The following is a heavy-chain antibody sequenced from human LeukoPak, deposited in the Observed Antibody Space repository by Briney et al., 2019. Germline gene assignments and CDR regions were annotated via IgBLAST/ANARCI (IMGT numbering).Heavy chain of an antibody. CDR1: GYTFTGYY. CDR2: INPNSGGT. CDR3: ARGLRYNWNRQGVDY. D-gene: IGHD1-20*01. J-gene: IGHJ4*02. V-gene: IGHV1-2*06. Sequence: ASVKVSCKASGYTFTGYYMHWVRQAPGQGLEWMGRINPNSGGTNYAQKFQGRVTMTRDTSISTAYMELSRLGSDDTAVYYCARGLRYNWNRQGVDYWGQGTLATVSS.